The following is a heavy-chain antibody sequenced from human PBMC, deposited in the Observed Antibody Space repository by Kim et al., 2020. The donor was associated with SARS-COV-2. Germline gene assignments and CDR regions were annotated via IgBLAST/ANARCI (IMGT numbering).Heavy chain of an antibody. CDR1: GGTFSSYA. V-gene: IGHV1-69*13. Sequence: SVKVSCKASGGTFSSYAISWVRQAPGQGLEWMGGIIPTFGTANYAQKFQGRVTITADESTSTAYMELSSLRSEDTAVYYCARDVGEEYSSSWYNWFDPWGQGTLVTVSS. CDR3: ARDVGEEYSSSWYNWFDP. D-gene: IGHD6-13*01. CDR2: IIPTFGTA. J-gene: IGHJ5*02.